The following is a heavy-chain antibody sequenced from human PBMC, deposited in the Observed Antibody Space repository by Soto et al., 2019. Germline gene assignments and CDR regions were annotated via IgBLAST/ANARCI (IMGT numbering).Heavy chain of an antibody. CDR2: INDSGST. J-gene: IGHJ4*02. V-gene: IGHV4-34*01. CDR3: QMGDF. Sequence: SETLSLTGAVSGGSFRGYFWSWIRQSPDKGLEWIGEINDSGSTYYNPSFKSRRTISVDTSKSQISLTLTSVTAADSAVYYCQMGDFLGQGNRFTVSS. CDR1: GGSFRGYF.